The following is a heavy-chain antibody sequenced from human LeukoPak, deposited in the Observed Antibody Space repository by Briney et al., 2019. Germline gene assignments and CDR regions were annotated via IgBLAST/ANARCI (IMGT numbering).Heavy chain of an antibody. CDR3: ARNGYDYGDYFDY. J-gene: IGHJ4*02. CDR2: INSDGSST. Sequence: PGGSLRLSCAASGFTFSSYWMHWVRQAPGKGLVWVSRINSDGSSTYYADSVKGRFTISRDNAKNTLDLQMNSLRVEGTAVYYCARNGYDYGDYFDYWGQGTLVTVSS. D-gene: IGHD4-17*01. V-gene: IGHV3-74*01. CDR1: GFTFSSYW.